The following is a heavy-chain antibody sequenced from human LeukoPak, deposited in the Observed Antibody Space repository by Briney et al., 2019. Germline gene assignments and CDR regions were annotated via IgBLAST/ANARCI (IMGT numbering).Heavy chain of an antibody. Sequence: GGSLRLSCAASGFTFSRYWMSWVRQAPGKGLEWVANIKQDGSEKYYVDSVKGRFTISRDNAQNSLYLQMNSLRAARTAVYYCARFRYYDSSGYYYYFDYWGQGTLVTVSS. CDR1: GFTFSRYW. J-gene: IGHJ4*02. CDR3: ARFRYYDSSGYYYYFDY. CDR2: IKQDGSEK. V-gene: IGHV3-7*05. D-gene: IGHD3-22*01.